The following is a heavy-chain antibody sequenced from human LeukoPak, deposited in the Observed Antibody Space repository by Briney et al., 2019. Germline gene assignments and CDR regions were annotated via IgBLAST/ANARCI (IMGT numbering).Heavy chain of an antibody. Sequence: GGSLRLSCAASGFTFSSYSRNWVRQAPGKGLEWVSYISSSGSTIYYADSVKGRFTISRDNAKNSLYLQMNSLRAEDTAVYYCAGDGPGYSSGWLEYFQHWGQGTLVTVSS. CDR3: AGDGPGYSSGWLEYFQH. J-gene: IGHJ1*01. CDR2: ISSSGSTI. V-gene: IGHV3-48*04. D-gene: IGHD6-19*01. CDR1: GFTFSSYS.